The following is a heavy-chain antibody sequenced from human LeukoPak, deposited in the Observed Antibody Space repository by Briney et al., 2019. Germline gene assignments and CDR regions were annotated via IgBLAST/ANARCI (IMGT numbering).Heavy chain of an antibody. CDR1: GYSLTTYW. V-gene: IGHV5-51*01. CDR2: IYPSDYNT. CDR3: ARLFWSAVSCYVDY. J-gene: IGHJ4*02. D-gene: IGHD2-15*01. Sequence: PGESLKISCKGSGYSLTTYWIGWVRQMPGKGLEWMGIIYPSDYNTAYSPSFQGQVTISADKSISTAYLQWHSLKASDTAMYYCARLFWSAVSCYVDYWGQGTLVTVAS.